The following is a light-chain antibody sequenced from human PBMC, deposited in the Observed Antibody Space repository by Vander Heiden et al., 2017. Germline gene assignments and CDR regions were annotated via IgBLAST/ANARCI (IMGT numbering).Light chain of an antibody. CDR1: QSLLQTNGNNY. Sequence: DIVMTQSPLSLPVTPGEPASISCRSSQSLLQTNGNNYLDWYVQKPGQSPQLLIYLGSNRASGVPDRFSGRGSVTDFTLKISRVEAEDVGVYYCMQALQTSITFGQGTRLEIK. CDR3: MQALQTSIT. V-gene: IGKV2-28*01. CDR2: LGS. J-gene: IGKJ5*01.